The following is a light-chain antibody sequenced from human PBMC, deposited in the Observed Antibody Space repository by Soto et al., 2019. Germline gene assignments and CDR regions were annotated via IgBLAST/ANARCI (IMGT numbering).Light chain of an antibody. V-gene: IGKV3-20*01. CDR1: QSVSSFS. Sequence: EIVLTQSPGTLSLSPGERATLSCRASQSVSSFSLAWYQQKPGQAPRLLIYDASSRATGIPDRIGGSGSGTDFTLAISRLEPEDFAVYYCQQYGSSPRTFGQGTKVDIK. CDR2: DAS. CDR3: QQYGSSPRT. J-gene: IGKJ1*01.